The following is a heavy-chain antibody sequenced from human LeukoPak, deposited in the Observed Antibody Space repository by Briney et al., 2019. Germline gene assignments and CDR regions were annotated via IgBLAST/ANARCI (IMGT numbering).Heavy chain of an antibody. CDR1: GFTFSDYY. CDR3: ARDGLIVVVPAASIRTDRWFDP. D-gene: IGHD2-2*01. Sequence: GGSLRLSCAASGFTFSDYYMSWIRQAPGKGLEWVSYISSSGSTIYYADSVKGRFTISRDNAKNSLYLQMNSLRAEDTAVYYCARDGLIVVVPAASIRTDRWFDPWGQGTLVTVSS. CDR2: ISSSGSTI. V-gene: IGHV3-11*01. J-gene: IGHJ5*02.